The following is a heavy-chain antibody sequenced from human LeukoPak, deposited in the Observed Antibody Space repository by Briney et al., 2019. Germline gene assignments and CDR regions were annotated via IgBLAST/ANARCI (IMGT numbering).Heavy chain of an antibody. CDR1: GFTFSSYA. CDR2: ISYDGSNK. V-gene: IGHV3-30-3*01. J-gene: IGHJ6*04. CDR3: AKDSNAWYEVVVPAAGRAMDV. Sequence: PGGSLRLSCAASGFTFSSYAMHWVRQAPGKGLEWVAVISYDGSNKYYADSVKGRFTISRDNSKNTLYLQMNSLRAEDTAVYYCAKDSNAWYEVVVPAAGRAMDVWGKGTTVTVSS. D-gene: IGHD2-2*01.